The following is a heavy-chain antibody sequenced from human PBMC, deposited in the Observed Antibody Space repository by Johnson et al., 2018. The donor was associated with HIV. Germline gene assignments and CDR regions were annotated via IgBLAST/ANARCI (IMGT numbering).Heavy chain of an antibody. J-gene: IGHJ3*02. D-gene: IGHD2-15*01. CDR1: GFTFDDYG. Sequence: VQLVESGGGVVRPGGSLRLSCAASGFTFDDYGMSWVRQAPGKGLVWVSRINSDGSNTTYTDSVKGRFTISRDNAKNTLYLQMNSLRAEDTAVYYCARGGYWRGGSCYPYDAFDIWGQGTMVNVSS. V-gene: IGHV3-74*02. CDR3: ARGGYWRGGSCYPYDAFDI. CDR2: INSDGSNT.